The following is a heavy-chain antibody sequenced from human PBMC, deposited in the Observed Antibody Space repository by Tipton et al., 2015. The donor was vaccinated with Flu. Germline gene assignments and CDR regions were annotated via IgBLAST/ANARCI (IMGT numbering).Heavy chain of an antibody. Sequence: TLSLTCTVSGGSIASISHYWGWIRQSPEKGLEWIGSVFHTGGTDYNPPLKSRVTILIDTSKNQFSQPLYSVTAADTAVYYCARDGLTSGIDVWGQGTTVTVSS. CDR2: VFHTGGT. D-gene: IGHD3/OR15-3a*01. V-gene: IGHV4-39*07. J-gene: IGHJ6*02. CDR3: ARDGLTSGIDV. CDR1: GGSIASISHY.